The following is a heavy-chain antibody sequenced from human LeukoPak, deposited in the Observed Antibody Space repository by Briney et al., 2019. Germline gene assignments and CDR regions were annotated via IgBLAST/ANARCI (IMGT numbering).Heavy chain of an antibody. CDR2: ISGSGTII. D-gene: IGHD6-19*01. J-gene: IGHJ5*02. CDR3: ASGLAVEGWFDP. Sequence: PGGSLRLSCAAPGFMFSSYGMQWVRQAPGKGLEWVSYISGSGTIIYYADSVRGRFTISRDNAKNSLYLQMNSLRAEDTAVYYCASGLAVEGWFDPWGQGALVSVSS. CDR1: GFMFSSYG. V-gene: IGHV3-48*03.